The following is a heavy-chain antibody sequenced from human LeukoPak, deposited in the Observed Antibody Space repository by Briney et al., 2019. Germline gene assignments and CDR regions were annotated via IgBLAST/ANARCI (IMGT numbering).Heavy chain of an antibody. V-gene: IGHV3-21*01. CDR1: GITFSTAW. CDR2: ITSSSSY. CDR3: ARDPDPHDYGDYEEGFWYYYAMDV. J-gene: IGHJ6*04. D-gene: IGHD4-17*01. Sequence: GGSLRLSCAASGITFSTAWMSWVRQAPGKGLEWVSSITSSSSYYADSVKGRFTISRDNAKNSLFLQMNSLRAEDTAVYFCARDPDPHDYGDYEEGFWYYYAMDVWGKGATVTVSS.